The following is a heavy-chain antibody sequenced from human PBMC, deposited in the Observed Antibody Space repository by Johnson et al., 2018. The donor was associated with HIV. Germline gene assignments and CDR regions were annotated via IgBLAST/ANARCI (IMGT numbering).Heavy chain of an antibody. CDR3: AKPMQLGRLDAFDI. CDR2: ISYDGSDK. V-gene: IGHV3-30*04. CDR1: GFTFSTYA. Sequence: QVQLMESGGGVVQPGRSLRLSCAASGFTFSTYAMHWVRQAPGKGLEWVALISYDGSDKYYADSLKARFTIARDNSKNTMYLQMNSLRAEDTAVYYCAKPMQLGRLDAFDIWGQGTMVTVSS. J-gene: IGHJ3*02. D-gene: IGHD6-6*01.